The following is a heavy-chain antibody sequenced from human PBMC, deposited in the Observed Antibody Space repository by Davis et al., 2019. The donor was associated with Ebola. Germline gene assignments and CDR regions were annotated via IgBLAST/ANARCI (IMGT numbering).Heavy chain of an antibody. CDR3: ARAPPQYYYDSSGYYYSGVDAFDI. J-gene: IGHJ3*02. D-gene: IGHD3-22*01. Sequence: GGSLRLSCAASGFTFHNYAMNWVRQAPGKGLEWVAAVSGSGGFDTTYFADSVNGRFPISRDNSKNTMSLQLNSLRDEDTAVYYCARAPPQYYYDSSGYYYSGVDAFDIWGQGTMVTVSS. CDR1: GFTFHNYA. V-gene: IGHV3-23*01. CDR2: VSGSGGFDTT.